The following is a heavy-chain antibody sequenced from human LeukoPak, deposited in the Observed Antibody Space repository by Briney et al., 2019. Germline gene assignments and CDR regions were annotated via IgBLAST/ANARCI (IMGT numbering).Heavy chain of an antibody. J-gene: IGHJ4*02. Sequence: GASVKVSCKASGGTFISYAISWVRQAPGQGLEWMGGIIPIFGTANYAQKFQGRVTITADKSTSTAYMELRSLRSDDTAVYYCARDRSVAGGFDYWGQGTLVTVSS. CDR2: IIPIFGTA. CDR3: ARDRSVAGGFDY. CDR1: GGTFISYA. D-gene: IGHD6-19*01. V-gene: IGHV1-69*06.